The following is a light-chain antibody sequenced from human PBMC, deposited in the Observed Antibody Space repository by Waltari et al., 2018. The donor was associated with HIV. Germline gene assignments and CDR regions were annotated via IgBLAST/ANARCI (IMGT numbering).Light chain of an antibody. CDR1: ISSIGSNG. J-gene: IGLJ2*01. CDR3: SVWDDSLSAVV. V-gene: IGLV1-44*01. Sequence: QSVLTQPPSASGTPGQGVTISCSGTISSIGSNGVNWYMQLPGTAPKLLMFSNNVRPSGVPDLFSGSTSGTSASLAISGLQSEDDGAYFCSVWDDSLSAVVFGGGTKLTVL. CDR2: SNN.